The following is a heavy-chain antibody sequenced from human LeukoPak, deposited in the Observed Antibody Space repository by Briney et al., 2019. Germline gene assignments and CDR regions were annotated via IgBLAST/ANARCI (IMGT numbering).Heavy chain of an antibody. V-gene: IGHV3-33*05. CDR2: ISIDGSNK. CDR3: ARGLLDYGDYYFDF. J-gene: IGHJ4*02. Sequence: GGSLRLSCAASGFNFSAYGMHWGRQAPGKGLEWVSVISIDGSNKDYVDSVKGRFTISRDDSKNTLSLQMNSLRAEDTAIYYCARGLLDYGDYYFDFWCQGTLITVS. CDR1: GFNFSAYG. D-gene: IGHD4-17*01.